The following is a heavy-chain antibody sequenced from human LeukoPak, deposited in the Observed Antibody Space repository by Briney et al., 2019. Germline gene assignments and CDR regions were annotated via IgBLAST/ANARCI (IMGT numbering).Heavy chain of an antibody. V-gene: IGHV1-46*01. Sequence: GPVKPSCKASGYTFTNYYMHWVRQAPGQGLEWMGIINPSGGATNYAQNFQGRVTMTRDTSTSTVYMELSSLRSEDTAVYYCARDQLTVSVGAILFDYWGQGTLVTVSS. CDR1: GYTFTNYY. J-gene: IGHJ4*02. D-gene: IGHD1-26*01. CDR2: INPSGGAT. CDR3: ARDQLTVSVGAILFDY.